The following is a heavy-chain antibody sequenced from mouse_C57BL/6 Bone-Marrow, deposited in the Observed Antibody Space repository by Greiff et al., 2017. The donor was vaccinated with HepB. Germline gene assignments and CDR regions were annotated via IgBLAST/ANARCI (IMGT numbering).Heavy chain of an antibody. V-gene: IGHV5-9-1*02. CDR1: GFTFSSYA. Sequence: EVQRVESGEGLVKPGGSLKLSCAASGFTFSSYAMSWVRQTPEKRLEWVAYISSGGDYIYYADTVKGRFTISRDNARNTLYLQMSSLKSEDTAMYYCTREGQLTGFAYWGQGTLVTVSA. CDR3: TREGQLTGFAY. CDR2: ISSGGDYI. J-gene: IGHJ3*01. D-gene: IGHD4-1*01.